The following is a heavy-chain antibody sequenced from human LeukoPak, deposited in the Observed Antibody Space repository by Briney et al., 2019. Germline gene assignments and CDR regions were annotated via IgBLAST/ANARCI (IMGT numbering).Heavy chain of an antibody. J-gene: IGHJ5*02. CDR3: AKGPNWFDP. V-gene: IGHV3-23*01. CDR1: GFIFSTYA. Sequence: GGSLRLSCAASGFIFSTYAMSWVRQAPGRGLEWVSLINGSGGTTYYADSVKGRFTISRDNSKNMLYLQMNGLRVEDTAVYYCAKGPNWFDPWGQGILVTVSS. CDR2: INGSGGTT.